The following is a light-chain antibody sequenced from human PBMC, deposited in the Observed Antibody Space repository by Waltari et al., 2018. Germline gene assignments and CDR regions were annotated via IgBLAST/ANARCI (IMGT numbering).Light chain of an antibody. J-gene: IGLJ1*01. CDR3: CSYAGSGTYV. CDR1: NSDVGNYNL. Sequence: QSALTQPASVSGPPGQSITISCTGTNSDVGNYNLVSLYQHHPGEAPKLMICEVIKRPSGVSNRFSGSKSGNTASLTISGLQAEDEADYYCCSYAGSGTYVFGTGTKVTVL. V-gene: IGLV2-23*02. CDR2: EVI.